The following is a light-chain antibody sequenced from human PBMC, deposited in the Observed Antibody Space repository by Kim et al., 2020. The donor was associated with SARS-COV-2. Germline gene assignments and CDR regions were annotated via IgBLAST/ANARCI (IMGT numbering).Light chain of an antibody. J-gene: IGLJ3*02. CDR2: RDR. CDR1: SIGAKS. Sequence: SVALGQTARITCGGSSIGAKSVHWYQQKPGQAPGLVIYRDRNRPSGIPERFSGSNSGNTATLTISRAQAGDEADYYCHVWDSNTAVFGGGTQLTVL. CDR3: HVWDSNTAV. V-gene: IGLV3-9*01.